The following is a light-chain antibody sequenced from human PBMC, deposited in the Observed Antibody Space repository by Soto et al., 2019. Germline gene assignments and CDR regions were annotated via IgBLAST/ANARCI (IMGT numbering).Light chain of an antibody. J-gene: IGKJ1*01. V-gene: IGKV3-20*01. Sequence: EIVLTQSPGTLSLSPGERATLSCRASQTFSSSYLAWYQQKPGQAPRLLIYGASSRATGIPDRFSGSGSGTDFILTISRLEPEDFAVYYGQQYDSSPQTFGQGTKVEFK. CDR1: QTFSSSY. CDR2: GAS. CDR3: QQYDSSPQT.